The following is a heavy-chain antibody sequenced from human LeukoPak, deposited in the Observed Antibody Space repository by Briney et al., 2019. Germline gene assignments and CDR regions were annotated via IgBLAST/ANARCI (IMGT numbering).Heavy chain of an antibody. J-gene: IGHJ4*02. CDR2: IYCSGST. Sequence: SETLSLTCTVSGGSMSSYYWSWIRQPPGKGLEWIGSIYCSGSTYYNPSLKSRVTISVDTSKNQFSLKLSSVTAADTAVYYCARGLYCSSTSCRDYWGQGTLVTVSS. V-gene: IGHV4-59*12. CDR3: ARGLYCSSTSCRDY. CDR1: GGSMSSYY. D-gene: IGHD2-2*01.